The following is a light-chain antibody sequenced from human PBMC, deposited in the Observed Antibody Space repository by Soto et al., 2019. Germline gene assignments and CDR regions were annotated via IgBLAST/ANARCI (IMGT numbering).Light chain of an antibody. Sequence: AIQLTQSPSSLSASVGDRVTITCRASQGISSALAWYQQKPGKAPKLLIYDASSLESGVPSRFSGSVSGTDFTFTISSLQPEDFATYYCQQALTFGGGTKVEIQ. CDR3: QQALT. J-gene: IGKJ4*01. CDR1: QGISSA. CDR2: DAS. V-gene: IGKV1-13*02.